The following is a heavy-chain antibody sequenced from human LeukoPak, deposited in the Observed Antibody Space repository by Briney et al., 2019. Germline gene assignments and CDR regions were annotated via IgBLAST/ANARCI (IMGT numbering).Heavy chain of an antibody. CDR3: ARDTEIAAAYNYYYYGMDV. CDR1: GFIFSSYN. Sequence: GGSLRLSCAASGFIFSSYNMNWVRQAPGKGLEWVAVISYDGSNKYYADSVKGRFTISRDNSKNTLYLQMNSLRAEDTAVYYCARDTEIAAAYNYYYYGMDVWGQGTTVTVSS. J-gene: IGHJ6*02. V-gene: IGHV3-30-3*01. CDR2: ISYDGSNK. D-gene: IGHD6-13*01.